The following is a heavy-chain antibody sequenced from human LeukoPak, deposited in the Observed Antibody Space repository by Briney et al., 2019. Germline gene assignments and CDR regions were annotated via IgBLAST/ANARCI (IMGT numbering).Heavy chain of an antibody. D-gene: IGHD5-24*01. CDR2: INPSGGST. CDR3: ARVIRRDGYNYDGFDI. Sequence: ASVKVSCKASGYTFTNYYMHWVRQAPGQGLEWMGIINPSGGSTSYAQKFQGRVTMTRDTSTSTVYMELSSLRSEDTAVYYCARVIRRDGYNYDGFDIWGQGTMVTVSS. V-gene: IGHV1-46*01. J-gene: IGHJ3*02. CDR1: GYTFTNYY.